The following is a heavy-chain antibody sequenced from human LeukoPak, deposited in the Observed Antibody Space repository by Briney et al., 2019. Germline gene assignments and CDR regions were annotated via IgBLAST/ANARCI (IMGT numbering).Heavy chain of an antibody. J-gene: IGHJ6*04. D-gene: IGHD6-13*01. V-gene: IGHV3-21*01. CDR2: ISSSSSYI. CDR3: ARCEGSSWDLTTYYYYGMDV. Sequence: GGSLRLSCAASGFTFSSYSMNWVRQAPGKGLEWVSSISSSSSYIYYADSVKGRFTISRDNAKNSLYLQMNSLRAEDTAVYYCARCEGSSWDLTTYYYYGMDVWGKGTTVTVSS. CDR1: GFTFSSYS.